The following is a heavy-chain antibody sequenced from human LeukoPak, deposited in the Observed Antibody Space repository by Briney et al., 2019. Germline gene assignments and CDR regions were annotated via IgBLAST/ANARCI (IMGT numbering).Heavy chain of an antibody. D-gene: IGHD3-3*01. CDR1: GDSVSSNSAA. CDR3: ARARLRFLEWLLYWDYFDY. V-gene: IGHV6-1*01. J-gene: IGHJ4*02. Sequence: SQTLSLTCAISGDSVSSNSAAWNWIRQSPSRGLEWLGRTYYRSKWYNDYAVSVKSRITINPDTSKNQFSLQLNSVTPEDTAVYYCARARLRFLEWLLYWDYFDYWGQGTLVTVSS. CDR2: TYYRSKWYN.